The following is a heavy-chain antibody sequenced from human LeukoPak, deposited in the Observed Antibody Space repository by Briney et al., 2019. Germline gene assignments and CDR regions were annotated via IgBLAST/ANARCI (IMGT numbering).Heavy chain of an antibody. CDR2: IYDSGST. V-gene: IGHV4-59*08. CDR3: ARHYYGSGSSPMDV. D-gene: IGHD3-10*01. CDR1: GGSISSYY. Sequence: SETLSLTCTVSGGSISSYYWSWIRQPPGKGLEWIGYIYDSGSTNYNPSLKSRVIISLDTSKKQFSLKLTSVTATDTAVFYCARHYYGSGSSPMDVWGQGTTVTVSS. J-gene: IGHJ6*02.